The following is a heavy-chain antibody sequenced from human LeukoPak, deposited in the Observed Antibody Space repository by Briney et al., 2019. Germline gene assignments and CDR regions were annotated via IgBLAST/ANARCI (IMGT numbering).Heavy chain of an antibody. Sequence: SVKVSCKASGGTFSSYAISWVRQAPGQGLEWMGGIIPIFGTANYAQKFQGRVTITADKSTSTAYMELSSLRSEDTAVCYCARDSRVTYYYGSGSLYYFDYWGQGTLVTVSS. CDR2: IIPIFGTA. CDR1: GGTFSSYA. J-gene: IGHJ4*02. V-gene: IGHV1-69*06. CDR3: ARDSRVTYYYGSGSLYYFDY. D-gene: IGHD3-10*01.